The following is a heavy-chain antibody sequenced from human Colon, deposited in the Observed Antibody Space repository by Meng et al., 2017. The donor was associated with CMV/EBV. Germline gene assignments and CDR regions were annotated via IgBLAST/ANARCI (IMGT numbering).Heavy chain of an antibody. V-gene: IGHV3-49*04. CDR2: IRSNRYGGTT. D-gene: IGHD1-26*01. J-gene: IGHJ4*02. CDR1: GFSFGDYA. CDR3: ALGSGSATDY. Sequence: GGSLRLSCRTSGFSFGDYAMSWVRQAPGRGLEWIGFIRSNRYGGTTESAASVKGRFTISRDDSKSIAYLQMISLKTEDTALYYCALGSGSATDYWGQGTLVTVSS.